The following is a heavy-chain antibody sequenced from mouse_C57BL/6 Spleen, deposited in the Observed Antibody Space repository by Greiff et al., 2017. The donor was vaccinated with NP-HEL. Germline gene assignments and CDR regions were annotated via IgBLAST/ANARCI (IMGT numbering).Heavy chain of an antibody. V-gene: IGHV1-26*01. CDR2: INPNNGGT. CDR3: ARSLYYSNYGGFYYFDY. J-gene: IGHJ2*01. CDR1: GYTFTDYY. Sequence: EVQLQQSGPELVKPGASVKISCKASGYTFTDYYMNWVKQSHGKSLEWIGDINPNNGGTSYNQKFKGKATLTVDKSSSTAYMELRSLTSEDSAVYYCARSLYYSNYGGFYYFDYWGQGTTLTVSS. D-gene: IGHD2-5*01.